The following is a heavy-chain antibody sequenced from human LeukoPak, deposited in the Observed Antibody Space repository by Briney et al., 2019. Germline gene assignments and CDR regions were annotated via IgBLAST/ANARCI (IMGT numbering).Heavy chain of an antibody. CDR2: IKSKTDGGTT. V-gene: IGHV3-15*01. CDR1: GFIFSNAW. J-gene: IGHJ4*02. CDR3: TTTTPIDY. Sequence: GGSLRLSCAASGFIFSNAWMSWVRQAPGKGLEWVGHIKSKTDGGTTDYAAPVKGRFTISRDDSKNTLYLQMNSLKTEDTAVYYCTTTTPIDYWGQGTLVTVSP. D-gene: IGHD4-11*01.